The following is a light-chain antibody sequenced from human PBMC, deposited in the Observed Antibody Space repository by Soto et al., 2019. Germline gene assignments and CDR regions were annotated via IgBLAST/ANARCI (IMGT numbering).Light chain of an antibody. CDR2: DVS. Sequence: QSALTQPASVSGSPGQSNTISCTGTSSDVGGYNYVSWYQQHPGKAPKLMIYDVSNRPSGVSNRFSGSKSGNTASLTISGLQAEDEADYYCSSYTSSSTLEVVFGGGTKVTVL. J-gene: IGLJ2*01. CDR3: SSYTSSSTLEVV. V-gene: IGLV2-14*01. CDR1: SSDVGGYNY.